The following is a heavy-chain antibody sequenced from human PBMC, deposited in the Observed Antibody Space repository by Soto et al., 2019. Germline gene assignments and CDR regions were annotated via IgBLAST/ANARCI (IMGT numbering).Heavy chain of an antibody. CDR3: GRDSRQQLVRYYYYGMDV. CDR1: GGSISSSNW. CDR2: IYHSGST. V-gene: IGHV4-4*01. Sequence: QVQLQESGPGLVKPSGTLSLTCAVSGGSISSSNWWSWVRQPPGKGLEWIGEIYHSGSTNYNPSLKRRVTLSEDNYKHQFTPKLSAVAAADAAEYCGGRDSRQQLVRYYYYGMDVWGQGTTVTVSS. D-gene: IGHD6-13*01. J-gene: IGHJ6*02.